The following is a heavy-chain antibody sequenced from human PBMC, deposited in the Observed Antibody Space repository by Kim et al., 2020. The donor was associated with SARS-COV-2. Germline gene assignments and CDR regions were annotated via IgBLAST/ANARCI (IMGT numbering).Heavy chain of an antibody. V-gene: IGHV1-69*13. D-gene: IGHD2-2*01. CDR3: AGGYCSSTSCYDDGRYGMDV. CDR2: IIPIFGTA. CDR1: GGTFSSYA. J-gene: IGHJ6*02. Sequence: SVKVSCKASGGTFSSYAISWVRQAPGQGLEWMGGIIPIFGTANYAQKFQGRVTITADESTSTAYMELSSLRSEDTAVYYCAGGYCSSTSCYDDGRYGMDVWGQGTTVTVSS.